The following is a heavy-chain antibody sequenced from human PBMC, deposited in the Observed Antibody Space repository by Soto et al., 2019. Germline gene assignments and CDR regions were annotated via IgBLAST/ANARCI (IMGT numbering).Heavy chain of an antibody. V-gene: IGHV4-39*01. CDR1: GGSISSSSYY. D-gene: IGHD3-9*01. CDR3: VRRHYDILTGTIGWFDP. CDR2: IHYSGIT. J-gene: IGHJ5*02. Sequence: QLQLQESGPGLVKPSETLSLTCTVSGGSISSSSYYWGWIRQPPGKGLEWIGNIHYSGITYYNPSLKSRVTISVDTSKNQFSLKLSSVTAADTAVYYCVRRHYDILTGTIGWFDPWGQGTLVTVSS.